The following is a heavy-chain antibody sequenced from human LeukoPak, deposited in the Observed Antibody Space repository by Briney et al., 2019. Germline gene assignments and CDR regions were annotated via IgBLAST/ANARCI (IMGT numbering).Heavy chain of an antibody. V-gene: IGHV3-11*01. J-gene: IGHJ6*03. CDR3: AGLEQYHRGHFYYYMDV. CDR1: GFTFSDYY. Sequence: GGSLRLSCAASGFTFSDYYMTWIRQAPGKGLEWVSYMTSSGTTIYYADSVRGRLTISRDNAKKSLYLQMNSLRAEDTAVYYCAGLEQYHRGHFYYYMDVWGKGTTVTVSS. D-gene: IGHD2-2*01. CDR2: MTSSGTTI.